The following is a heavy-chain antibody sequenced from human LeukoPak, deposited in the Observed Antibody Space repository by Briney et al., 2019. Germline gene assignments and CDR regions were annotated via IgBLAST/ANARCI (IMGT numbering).Heavy chain of an antibody. CDR1: GFTFGRYW. D-gene: IGHD3-10*01. CDR3: AASITMFDY. J-gene: IGHJ4*02. V-gene: IGHV3-7*02. Sequence: GGSLRLSCAASGFTFGRYWMSWVRQAPGKGLEWVANIKEDGSVKYYVESVKGRFTISRDSAKNSLYLQMNSLRAEDTAVYYCAASITMFDYWGQGTLVTVSS. CDR2: IKEDGSVK.